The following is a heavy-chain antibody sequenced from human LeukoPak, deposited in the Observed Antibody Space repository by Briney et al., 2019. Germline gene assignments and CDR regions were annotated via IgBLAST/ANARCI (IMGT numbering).Heavy chain of an antibody. CDR1: GFAFSSYS. J-gene: IGHJ4*02. D-gene: IGHD3-10*01. Sequence: GGSLRLSCAASGFAFSSYSMNWVRQAPGKGLEWVSSISSSSSYIYYADSVKGRFTISRDNAKNSLYLQMNSLRAEDTAVYYCARAQWFGEYLDYWGQGTLVTVSS. V-gene: IGHV3-21*01. CDR2: ISSSSSYI. CDR3: ARAQWFGEYLDY.